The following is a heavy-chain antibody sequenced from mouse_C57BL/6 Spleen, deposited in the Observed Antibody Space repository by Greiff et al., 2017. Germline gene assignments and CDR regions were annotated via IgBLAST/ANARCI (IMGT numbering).Heavy chain of an antibody. J-gene: IGHJ3*01. CDR3: AIDDDCSSSWFAY. CDR2: ISAGGSCT. V-gene: IGHV5-4*01. Sequence: EVQGVESGGGLVKPGGSLKLSCAASGFTFSSYAMSWVRQTPEKRLEWVATISAGGSCTYYPDNVQGRFTISRDNAKNNLYLQMSHLKSEDTAVYYCAIDDDCSSSWFAYWGQGTLVTVSS. CDR1: GFTFSSYA. D-gene: IGHD1-1*01.